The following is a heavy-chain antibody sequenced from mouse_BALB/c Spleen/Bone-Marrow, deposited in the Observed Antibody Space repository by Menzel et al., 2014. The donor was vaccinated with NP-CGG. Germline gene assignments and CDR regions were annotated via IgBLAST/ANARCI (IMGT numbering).Heavy chain of an antibody. CDR1: VFTFSNYW. J-gene: IGHJ3*01. Sequence: EVKVEESGGGLVQPGGSMKLSCVASVFTFSNYWMNWVRQSPEKGLEWVAEIRLKSNNYATHYAESVKGRFTISRDDSKSSVYLQMNNLRAEDTGIYYCTTGFAYWGQGTLVTVSA. CDR2: IRLKSNNYAT. V-gene: IGHV6-6*02. CDR3: TTGFAY.